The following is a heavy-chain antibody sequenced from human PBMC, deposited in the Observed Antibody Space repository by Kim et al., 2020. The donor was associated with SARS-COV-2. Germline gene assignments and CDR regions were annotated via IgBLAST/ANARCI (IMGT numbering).Heavy chain of an antibody. CDR1: GYSFTSYW. Sequence: GESLKISCKGSGYSFTSYWIGWVRQMPGKGLEWMGIIYPVDSDTRYSPSFQGQVTISADKSISTAYLQWSSLKASDTAMYYCARQAEGEQQLVPLYYYDGMDGWGQGTTVTVSS. J-gene: IGHJ6*02. CDR3: ARQAEGEQQLVPLYYYDGMDG. CDR2: IYPVDSDT. D-gene: IGHD6-13*01. V-gene: IGHV5-51*01.